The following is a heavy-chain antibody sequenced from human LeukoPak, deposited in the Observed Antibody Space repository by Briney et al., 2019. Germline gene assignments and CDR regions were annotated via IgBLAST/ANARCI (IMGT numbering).Heavy chain of an antibody. CDR1: RVTSSSYW. CDR2: IKQDGREK. CDR3: AGGTGMDV. V-gene: IGHV3-7*05. D-gene: IGHD1-1*01. Sequence: GGSLRLSSAAPRVTSSSYWTNSVRQAPGKGLEWVAIIKQDGREKDYVYFVKGRFSISRDNAKNTMYLQMNSLGADDTAVYYCAGGTGMDVWGQGTPVPVSS. J-gene: IGHJ6*02.